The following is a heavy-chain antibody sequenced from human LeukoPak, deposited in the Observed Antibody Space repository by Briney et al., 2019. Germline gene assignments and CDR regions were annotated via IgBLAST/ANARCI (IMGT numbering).Heavy chain of an antibody. CDR2: IYYSGSGST. Sequence: SESVSLTCTVSGVSISSSSYYWAWIRQPPGKGLEWIGSIYYSGSGSTYYSPSLKSRVTISVDTSKKQFSLSLSSVTAADTAVYYCARRIGATTDFDYWGEGTLATVSS. CDR1: GVSISSSSYY. D-gene: IGHD3-3*01. J-gene: IGHJ4*01. CDR3: ARRIGATTDFDY. V-gene: IGHV4-39*01.